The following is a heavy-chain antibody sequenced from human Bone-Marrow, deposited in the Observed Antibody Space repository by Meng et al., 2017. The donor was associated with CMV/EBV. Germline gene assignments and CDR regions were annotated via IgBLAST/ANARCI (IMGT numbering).Heavy chain of an antibody. CDR1: GFTFSSYE. V-gene: IGHV3-48*03. J-gene: IGHJ6*02. D-gene: IGHD2-15*01. CDR2: ITNGGSIV. CDR3: ARDKFCGGVSCGGMDV. Sequence: GESLKISCAASGFTFSSYEMNWVRQAPGKGLEWISFITNGGSIVYYADSVKGRFTISRDNAKNSLYLQMNSLRAEDTAVYYCARDKFCGGVSCGGMDVWGQGTTVTVSS.